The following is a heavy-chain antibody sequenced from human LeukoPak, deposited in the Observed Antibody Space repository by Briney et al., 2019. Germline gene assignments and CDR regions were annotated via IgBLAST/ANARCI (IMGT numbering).Heavy chain of an antibody. CDR1: GFTFCSYN. Sequence: GGSLRLSCAASGFTFCSYNMNWVRQAPGKGLEWVSSISSSSSYINYADSVKGGFTVSRDNAKNSLYLQMNSLRAEDTAVYYCATTSIAAAVPGCFDYWGQGTLVTVFS. J-gene: IGHJ4*02. D-gene: IGHD6-13*01. CDR2: ISSSSSYI. CDR3: ATTSIAAAVPGCFDY. V-gene: IGHV3-21*01.